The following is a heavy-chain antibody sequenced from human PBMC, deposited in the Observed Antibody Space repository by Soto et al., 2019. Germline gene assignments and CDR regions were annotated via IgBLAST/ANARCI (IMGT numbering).Heavy chain of an antibody. Sequence: GGSLRLSCAASGFSFSGSAMHWVRQASGKGLEWVGRIRSKADSYATAHAASVKGRFTISRDDSKNTAYLQMNSLKTEDTAVYYCSRLRCSSTSCYLDDWGQGTLVTVS. V-gene: IGHV3-73*01. CDR3: SRLRCSSTSCYLDD. D-gene: IGHD2-2*01. CDR1: GFSFSGSA. CDR2: IRSKADSYAT. J-gene: IGHJ4*02.